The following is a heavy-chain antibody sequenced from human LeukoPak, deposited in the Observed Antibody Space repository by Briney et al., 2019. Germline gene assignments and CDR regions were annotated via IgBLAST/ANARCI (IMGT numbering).Heavy chain of an antibody. CDR3: AREYRSSTSCSPVDI. J-gene: IGHJ3*02. CDR2: IYYSGST. D-gene: IGHD2-2*01. Sequence: SETLSLTCTVSGGSISSGGYYWSWIRQHPGKGLEWIGYIYYSGSTYYNPSLKSRVTISVDTSKNQFSLKLSSVTAADTAVYYCAREYRSSTSCSPVDIWGQGTMVTVST. V-gene: IGHV4-31*03. CDR1: GGSISSGGYY.